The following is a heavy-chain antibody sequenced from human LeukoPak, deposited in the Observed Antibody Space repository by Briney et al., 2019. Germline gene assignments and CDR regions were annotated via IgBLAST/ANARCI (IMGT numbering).Heavy chain of an antibody. CDR1: GGSISSSSYY. V-gene: IGHV4-30-2*01. CDR3: ARPQWRYDSSGWYFDY. D-gene: IGHD3-22*01. J-gene: IGHJ4*02. CDR2: IYHSGST. Sequence: SETLSLTCTVSGGSISSSSYYWSWIRQPPGKGLEWIGYIYHSGSTYYNPSLKSRVTISVDRSKNQFSLKLSSVTAADTAVYYCARPQWRYDSSGWYFDYWGQGTLVTVSS.